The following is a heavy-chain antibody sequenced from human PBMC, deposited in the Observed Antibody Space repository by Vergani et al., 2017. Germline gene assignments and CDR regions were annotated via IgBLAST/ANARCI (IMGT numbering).Heavy chain of an antibody. D-gene: IGHD2-8*02. V-gene: IGHV3-74*03. CDR3: VRTEYCTGIACNTRFDS. Sequence: EVQLVESGGGSVQSGGSLRLSCVASGFSFNTYWMHWVRQVPGKGLMWVARIDEYGNRATYGDFETGRFTISRENAKNTVFLQMNNLRADDACVYYCVRTEYCTGIACNTRFDSWGQGALVTVSS. CDR2: IDEYGNRA. J-gene: IGHJ5*01. CDR1: GFSFNTYW.